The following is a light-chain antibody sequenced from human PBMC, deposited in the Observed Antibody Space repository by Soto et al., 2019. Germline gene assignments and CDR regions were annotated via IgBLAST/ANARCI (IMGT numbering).Light chain of an antibody. CDR3: QQSYSTPIT. CDR1: QRIITY. CDR2: AAS. V-gene: IGKV1-39*01. Sequence: DIQMTQSPSSLSASVGDRVTITCRASQRIITYLNWYQQKPGKAPKVLIYAASSLQGGVPSRFSGSGSGTDFTLTISSLQPEDFATYYCQQSYSTPITFGQGTRLEI. J-gene: IGKJ5*01.